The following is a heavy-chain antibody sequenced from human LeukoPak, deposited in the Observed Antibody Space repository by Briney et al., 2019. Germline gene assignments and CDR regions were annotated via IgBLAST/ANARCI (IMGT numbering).Heavy chain of an antibody. D-gene: IGHD6-13*01. Sequence: SETLSLTCAVYGGSFSGYYWSWIRQPPGKGLEWIGEINQSGSTNYNPSLKSRVTISVDTSKNQFSLKLSSVTAADTAVYYCASSPRRGAAAGNYWGQGTLVTVSS. CDR1: GGSFSGYY. CDR2: INQSGST. J-gene: IGHJ4*02. CDR3: ASSPRRGAAAGNY. V-gene: IGHV4-34*01.